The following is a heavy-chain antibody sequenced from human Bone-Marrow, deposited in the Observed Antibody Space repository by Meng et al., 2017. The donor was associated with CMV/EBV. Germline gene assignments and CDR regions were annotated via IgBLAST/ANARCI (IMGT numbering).Heavy chain of an antibody. CDR2: IKEDGSEK. Sequence: GESLKISCAASGFTISRYWMSWVRQAPGKGLEWVANIKEDGSEKYYVDSVKGRFTISRDNAENSLYLQMNSLRVEDTAVYYCARCHVGGPGGDFWGQGTLVTVSS. V-gene: IGHV3-7*01. CDR1: GFTISRYW. D-gene: IGHD2-8*02. J-gene: IGHJ4*02. CDR3: ARCHVGGPGGDF.